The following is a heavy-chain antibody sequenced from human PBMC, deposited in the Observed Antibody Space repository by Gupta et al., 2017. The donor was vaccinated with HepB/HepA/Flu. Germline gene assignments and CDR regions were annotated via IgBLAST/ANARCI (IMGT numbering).Heavy chain of an antibody. CDR3: ASMFHDYGDPLEY. J-gene: IGHJ4*02. V-gene: IGHV5-51*01. CDR2: IYPGDSDT. CDR1: PYSYTNYW. Sequence: EAQLAQSGAEVKKPGESLKISSKGSPYSYTNYWIRLFRQMPGKDLEWMGIIYPGDSDTRYSPSFQGQVTIAADRSSNSAYLQWNSLKASDTAMYYCASMFHDYGDPLEYWGQGTLVTVSS. D-gene: IGHD4-17*01.